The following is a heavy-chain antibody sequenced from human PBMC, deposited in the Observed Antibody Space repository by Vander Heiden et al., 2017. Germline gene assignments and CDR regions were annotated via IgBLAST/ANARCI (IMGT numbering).Heavy chain of an antibody. J-gene: IGHJ6*02. CDR2: ISYDGSNK. CDR3: AKDRHDYYYYYGMDV. V-gene: IGHV3-30*18. Sequence: QVQLVESGGGVVQPGRSLRLSCAASGFPFSSYGMHWVRQAPGKGLEWVAVISYDGSNKYYADSVKGRFTISRDNSKNTLYLQMNSLRAEDTAVYYCAKDRHDYYYYYGMDVWGQGTTVTVSS. CDR1: GFPFSSYG.